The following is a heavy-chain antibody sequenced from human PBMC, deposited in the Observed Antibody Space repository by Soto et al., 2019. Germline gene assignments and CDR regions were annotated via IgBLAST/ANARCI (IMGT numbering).Heavy chain of an antibody. J-gene: IGHJ3*02. CDR2: ISYDGSNK. CDR3: ARPLLGGAFDI. Sequence: GGSLRLSCAASGFTFSSYAMHWVRQAPGKGLEWVAVISYDGSNKYYADSVKGRFTISRDNSKNTLYLQMNSLRAEDTAVYYCARPLLGGAFDIWGQGTMVTVSS. D-gene: IGHD3-16*01. V-gene: IGHV3-30-3*01. CDR1: GFTFSSYA.